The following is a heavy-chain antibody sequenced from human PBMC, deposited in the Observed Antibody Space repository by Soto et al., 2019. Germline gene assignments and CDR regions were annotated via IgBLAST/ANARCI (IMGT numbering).Heavy chain of an antibody. D-gene: IGHD3-16*01. CDR3: ARVSYDLVYYVDL. V-gene: IGHV4-59*07. Sequence: QVQLRESGPGLVKPSDTLSLICTVSGGSISTYYWSWIRQPPGKGLEWIASVDYNGFTNYNPSLMGRVTMSVDTFRNQCSLRLNSVTAADTAMYYCARVSYDLVYYVDLWGQGTLVTVSS. J-gene: IGHJ4*02. CDR2: VDYNGFT. CDR1: GGSISTYY.